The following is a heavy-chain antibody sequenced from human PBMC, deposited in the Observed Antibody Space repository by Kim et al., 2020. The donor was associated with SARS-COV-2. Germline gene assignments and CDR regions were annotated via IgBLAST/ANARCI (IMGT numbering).Heavy chain of an antibody. CDR3: ATGYSVRYGMDV. CDR2: T. Sequence: TMYERKFRGRVTMTEDTSTDTAYMELSSLTSEDTAVYLCATGYSVRYGMDVWGQGTTVTVSS. J-gene: IGHJ6*02. D-gene: IGHD1-26*01. V-gene: IGHV1-24*01.